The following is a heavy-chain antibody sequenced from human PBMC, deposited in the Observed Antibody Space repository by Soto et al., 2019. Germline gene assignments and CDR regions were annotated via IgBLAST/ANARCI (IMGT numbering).Heavy chain of an antibody. J-gene: IGHJ4*02. CDR2: IYYSGST. V-gene: IGHV4-59*01. D-gene: IGHD2-2*01. CDR3: ARAFGSTMPSLF. Sequence: WTWIRQPPGKGLEWIGYIYYSGSTNYNPSLKSQVTMSIDTSKNQFSLKLSSVTAADTAVYYCARAFGSTMPSLFWGQGTLVTVSS.